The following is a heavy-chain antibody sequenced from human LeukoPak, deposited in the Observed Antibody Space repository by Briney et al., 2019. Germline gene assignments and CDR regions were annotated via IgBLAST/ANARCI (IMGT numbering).Heavy chain of an antibody. Sequence: GGSLRLSCAASGFTFSSYSMSWVRQAPGKGLDWVSYISTSSSTIYYADSVKGRFTISRDNSKNTLYLQMNSLRAEDTAVYYCAKVRGSGAGINYWGQGTLVTVSS. CDR2: ISTSSSTI. J-gene: IGHJ4*02. CDR3: AKVRGSGAGINY. V-gene: IGHV3-48*01. CDR1: GFTFSSYS. D-gene: IGHD1-26*01.